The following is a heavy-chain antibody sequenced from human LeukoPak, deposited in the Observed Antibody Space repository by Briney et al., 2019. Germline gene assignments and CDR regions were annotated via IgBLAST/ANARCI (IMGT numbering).Heavy chain of an antibody. CDR3: AKGFYGSGSYYDFDY. CDR2: ISGSGGST. V-gene: IGHV3-23*01. Sequence: GGSLRLSCAASGFTFSSYAMSWVRQAPGKGLEWVSAISGSGGSTYYADSVKGRLTISRDNSKNTLYLQMNSLRAEDTAVYYCAKGFYGSGSYYDFDYWGQGTLVTVSS. J-gene: IGHJ4*02. CDR1: GFTFSSYA. D-gene: IGHD3-10*01.